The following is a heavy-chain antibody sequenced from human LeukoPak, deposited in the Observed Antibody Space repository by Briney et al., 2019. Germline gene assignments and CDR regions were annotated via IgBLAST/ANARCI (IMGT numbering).Heavy chain of an antibody. CDR3: ARSIAAAGMDDAFDI. V-gene: IGHV1-18*01. CDR1: GYTFTSYG. J-gene: IGHJ3*02. D-gene: IGHD6-13*01. CDR2: ISGYNT. Sequence: ASVKVSCKASGYTFTSYGINWVRQAPGQGPEWMGWISGYNTNYAQKFQGRVTMTTDTSTTTAYMELKSLRSDDTAVYYCARSIAAAGMDDAFDIWGQGTMVTVSS.